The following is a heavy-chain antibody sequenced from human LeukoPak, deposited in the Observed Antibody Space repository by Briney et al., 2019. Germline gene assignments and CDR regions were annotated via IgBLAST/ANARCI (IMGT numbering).Heavy chain of an antibody. D-gene: IGHD3-22*01. CDR2: INPSGGST. CDR1: GYTFTSYY. J-gene: IGHJ1*01. CDR3: ARELGEYYYDSSGYPTRHFQH. V-gene: IGHV1-46*01. Sequence: ASVKVSCKASGYTFTSYYMHWVRQAPGQGLEWMGIINPSGGSTSYAQKFQGRVTMTRDMSTSTVYMEPSSLRSEDTAVYYCARELGEYYYDSSGYPTRHFQHWGQGTLVTVSS.